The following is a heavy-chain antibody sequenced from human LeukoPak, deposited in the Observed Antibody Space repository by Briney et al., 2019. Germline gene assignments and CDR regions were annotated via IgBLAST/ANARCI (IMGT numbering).Heavy chain of an antibody. J-gene: IGHJ3*02. D-gene: IGHD1-14*01. CDR3: TRAANRAFDI. V-gene: IGHV6-1*01. Sequence: SQTLSLTCAISGDSVSSDSAAWNWIRQSPSRGLEWLGRTYYRSKWYSDYAVSVKSRTSINQDTSKNQFSLQLNSVTPEDTAVCYCTRAANRAFDIWGQGTLVTVSS. CDR1: GDSVSSDSAA. CDR2: TYYRSKWYS.